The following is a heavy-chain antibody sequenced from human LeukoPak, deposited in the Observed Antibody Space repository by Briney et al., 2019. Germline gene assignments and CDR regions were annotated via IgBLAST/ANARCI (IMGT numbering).Heavy chain of an antibody. D-gene: IGHD3-10*01. J-gene: IGHJ4*02. CDR3: VRVVWRESAGLVNSWRGDH. V-gene: IGHV3-21*06. CDR1: GFTFSSYL. CDR2: ISTQSNSV. Sequence: PGGSLRLSCASSGFTFSSYLMTWVRQAPGKGLEWVSSISTQSNSVYYANSVKGRVTISSDDAKNSVFLKINRLRGEDTAVYYCVRVVWRESAGLVNSWRGDHWGQGTLVTVSS.